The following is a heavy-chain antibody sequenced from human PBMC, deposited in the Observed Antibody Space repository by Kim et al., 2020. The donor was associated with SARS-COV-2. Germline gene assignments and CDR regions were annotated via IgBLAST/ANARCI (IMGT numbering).Heavy chain of an antibody. V-gene: IGHV4-34*01. D-gene: IGHD3-10*01. J-gene: IGHJ4*02. Sequence: SRVTTSVDTSKNQFSLKLSSVTAADTAVYYCARGRLNTMVRGVKGDFDYWGQGTLVTVSS. CDR3: ARGRLNTMVRGVKGDFDY.